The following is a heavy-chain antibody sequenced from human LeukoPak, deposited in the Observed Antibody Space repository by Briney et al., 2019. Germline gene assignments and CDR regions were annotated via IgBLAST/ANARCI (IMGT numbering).Heavy chain of an antibody. Sequence: PSETLSLTCAVYGGSFSGYYWSWIRQPPGKGLEWIGEINHSGSTNYNPSLKSRVTISVDISKNQFFLRLRSVTAADTAVYYCARKSIVTAGRKPYDYWDQGALVTVSP. D-gene: IGHD6-13*01. J-gene: IGHJ4*02. V-gene: IGHV4-34*01. CDR3: ARKSIVTAGRKPYDY. CDR2: INHSGST. CDR1: GGSFSGYY.